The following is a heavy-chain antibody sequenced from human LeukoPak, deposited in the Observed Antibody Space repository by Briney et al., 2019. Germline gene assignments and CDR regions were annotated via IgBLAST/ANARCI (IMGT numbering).Heavy chain of an antibody. CDR1: GFTFSNYW. V-gene: IGHV3-7*04. CDR2: IKQEGSER. Sequence: GSLRLSCAASGFTFSNYWITWVRQASGKGLEWVAKIKQEGSERDYVDSVKGRFTISRDDAKNSLYLQMNSRRAEETAVYYCARGINMANWGKGTLVTVSS. D-gene: IGHD3-10*01. J-gene: IGHJ4*02. CDR3: ARGINMAN.